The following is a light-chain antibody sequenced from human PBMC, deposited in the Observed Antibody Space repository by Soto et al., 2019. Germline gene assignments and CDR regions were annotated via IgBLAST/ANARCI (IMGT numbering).Light chain of an antibody. CDR3: MQTLQTPLT. J-gene: IGKJ3*01. CDR2: LGS. Sequence: DIVMTQSPLSLPVTPGEPASISCRSSQSLLHSNGYNYLDWYLQKPGQSPQLLIYLGSNRASGVPERFSGSASGTDFTLRISRVEAEDIGVYYCMQTLQTPLTFGPGTKVDIK. V-gene: IGKV2-28*01. CDR1: QSLLHSNGYNY.